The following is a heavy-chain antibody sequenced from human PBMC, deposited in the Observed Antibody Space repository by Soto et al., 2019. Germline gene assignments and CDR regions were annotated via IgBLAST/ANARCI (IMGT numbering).Heavy chain of an antibody. V-gene: IGHV4-30-4*01. J-gene: IGHJ4*02. D-gene: IGHD6-6*01. CDR2: IYYIGIT. Sequence: SETLSLTCTVSGGSISSDDYYWSWIRQAPGKGPEWIGHIYYIGITDYNPSLKSRLTISIDTSKNQFSLELTSVSAADTAVYYCARDRSNSPDYFDYWGQGTLVTVSS. CDR3: ARDRSNSPDYFDY. CDR1: GGSISSDDYY.